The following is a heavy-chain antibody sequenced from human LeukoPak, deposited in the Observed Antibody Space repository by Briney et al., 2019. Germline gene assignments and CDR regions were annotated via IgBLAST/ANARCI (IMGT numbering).Heavy chain of an antibody. CDR1: GFTFSSYS. D-gene: IGHD1-26*01. J-gene: IGHJ4*02. CDR2: ISSSSSYI. V-gene: IGHV3-21*01. Sequence: GGSLRLSCAASGFTFSSYSMNWVRQAPGKGLEWVSSISSSSSYIYYADSVKGRFTISRDNAKNSLYLQMNSLRAEDTAVYYCARDFSSGSYKAYYFDYWGQGTLVTVSS. CDR3: ARDFSSGSYKAYYFDY.